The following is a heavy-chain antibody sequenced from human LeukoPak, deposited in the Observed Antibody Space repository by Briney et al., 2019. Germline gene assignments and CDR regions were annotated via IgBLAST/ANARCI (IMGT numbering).Heavy chain of an antibody. CDR1: GDTFSSYA. CDR3: ASVVIAAAGRDYYGMDV. J-gene: IGHJ6*04. D-gene: IGHD6-13*01. Sequence: SVKVSCKASGDTFSSYAISWVRQAPGQGLEWMGGIIPLFGTTNYAQKFQGRVKITADESTSTAYMELSSLRSEDTAVYYCASVVIAAAGRDYYGMDVWGKGTTVTVSS. V-gene: IGHV1-69*01. CDR2: IIPLFGTT.